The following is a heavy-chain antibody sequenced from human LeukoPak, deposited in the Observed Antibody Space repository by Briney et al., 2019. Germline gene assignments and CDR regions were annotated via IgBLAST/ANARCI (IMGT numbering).Heavy chain of an antibody. CDR3: ARVSFSGSSRCGCFGR. D-gene: IGHD6-13*01. CDR1: GYTFTGYY. Sequence: ASVKVSCKASGYTFTGYYMHWVRQAPGQGLEWMGWINPNSGGTNYAQKFQGRVTMTRDTSISTAYMELSRLRSDDTAVYYCARVSFSGSSRCGCFGRWGRGTGVTVS. V-gene: IGHV1-2*02. CDR2: INPNSGGT. J-gene: IGHJ5*02.